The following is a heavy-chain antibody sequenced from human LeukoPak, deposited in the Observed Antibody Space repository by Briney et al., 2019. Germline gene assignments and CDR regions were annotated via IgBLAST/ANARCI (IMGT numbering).Heavy chain of an antibody. V-gene: IGHV3-30*18. Sequence: PGRSLRLSCAASRFTFSSYGMHWVRQAPGKGLEWVAVISYDGSNKYYADSVKGRFTISRDNSKNTLYLQMNSLRAEDTAVYYCAKGSAEQWLSFDYWGQGTLVTVSS. CDR3: AKGSAEQWLSFDY. D-gene: IGHD6-19*01. CDR2: ISYDGSNK. CDR1: RFTFSSYG. J-gene: IGHJ4*02.